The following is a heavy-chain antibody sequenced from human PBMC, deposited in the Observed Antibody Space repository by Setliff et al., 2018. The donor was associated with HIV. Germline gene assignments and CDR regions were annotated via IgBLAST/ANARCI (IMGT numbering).Heavy chain of an antibody. J-gene: IGHJ4*02. D-gene: IGHD3-22*01. CDR3: ASRDTSRYFDDY. CDR2: IHYSGST. V-gene: IGHV4-30-4*08. CDR1: GGSISSGDYS. Sequence: SETLSLTCTVSGGSISSGDYSWNWMRQTPGKGLEWIGYIHYSGSTYFNPSLKSRVSISTDTSKNQFSLKLTSVTAADTAVYYCASRDTSRYFDDYWGQGTLVTSPQ.